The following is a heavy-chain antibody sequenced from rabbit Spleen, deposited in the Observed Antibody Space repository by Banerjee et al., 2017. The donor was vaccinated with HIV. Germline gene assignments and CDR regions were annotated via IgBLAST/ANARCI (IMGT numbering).Heavy chain of an antibody. CDR2: INMVTGKS. Sequence: QEQLVESGGGLVKPEGSLTLTCTASGFSFSNNGICWVRQAPGKGLEWITCINMVTGKSVYASWAKGRFIMSRTSSTKVTLQMTSLTAADTATYFCARDLVAVIGWNFSLWGPGTLVTVS. D-gene: IGHD1-1*01. CDR1: GFSFSNNG. J-gene: IGHJ4*01. V-gene: IGHV1S45*01. CDR3: ARDLVAVIGWNFSL.